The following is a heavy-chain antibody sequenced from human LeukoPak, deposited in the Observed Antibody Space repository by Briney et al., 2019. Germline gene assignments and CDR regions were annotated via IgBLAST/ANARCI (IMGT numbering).Heavy chain of an antibody. V-gene: IGHV4-38-2*02. CDR3: ARPSVRYYDRDGFPNWFDP. Sequence: SETLSLTCTVSGHSISSGYFWGWIRQPPGKGLEWIGSIYHSGTTNYNPSLKSRVTMSADASKNQFSLKLSSVTAAGTAVYYCARPSVRYYDRDGFPNWFDPWGQGTLVTVSS. J-gene: IGHJ5*02. CDR1: GHSISSGYF. CDR2: IYHSGTT. D-gene: IGHD3-22*01.